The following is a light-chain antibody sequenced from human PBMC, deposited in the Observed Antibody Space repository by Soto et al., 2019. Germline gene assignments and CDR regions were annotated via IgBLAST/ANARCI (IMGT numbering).Light chain of an antibody. V-gene: IGKV1-39*01. CDR1: QTISSY. CDR3: QQSFTTPRT. CDR2: AAA. J-gene: IGKJ2*01. Sequence: DIQMTQSPSSLSASVGDRVTITCRASQTISSYLNWYQQKQGKAPKLLIYAAATLQSGVPSRFSGSGTGTDFTLTISSLQPEDFATYYCQQSFTTPRTFGQGTKLDIK.